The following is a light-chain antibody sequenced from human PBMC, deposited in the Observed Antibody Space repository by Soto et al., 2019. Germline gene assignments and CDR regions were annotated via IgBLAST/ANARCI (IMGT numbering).Light chain of an antibody. J-gene: IGKJ5*01. Sequence: EIVLTQSPGTLSLSPGERATFSCRASQSVSSNYLAWYQQKPGQAPRLLIYGAFKRATGIPDRFSGSGSGTDFTLTISRLEPEDFAMYYCQQYGSSPPITFGQGTRLEIK. CDR2: GAF. CDR3: QQYGSSPPIT. CDR1: QSVSSNY. V-gene: IGKV3-20*01.